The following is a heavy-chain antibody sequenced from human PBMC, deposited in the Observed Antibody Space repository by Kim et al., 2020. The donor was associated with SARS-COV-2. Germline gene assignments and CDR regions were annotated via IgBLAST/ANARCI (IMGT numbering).Heavy chain of an antibody. D-gene: IGHD6-13*01. Sequence: YVDCVKGRFTISRDNAKNSLYLQMNSLRAEDTAVYYCASTGYSSSWYIDYWGQGSLVTVSS. CDR3: ASTGYSSSWYIDY. V-gene: IGHV3-7*01. J-gene: IGHJ4*02.